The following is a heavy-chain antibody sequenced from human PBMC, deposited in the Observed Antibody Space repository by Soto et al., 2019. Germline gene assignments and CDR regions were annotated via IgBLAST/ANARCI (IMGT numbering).Heavy chain of an antibody. CDR2: IYWDDDK. Sequence: SGPTLVNPTQTLTLTCTFSGFSLSTRGVGVGWIRQPPGKALEWLALIYWDDDKRYSPSLKSRLTITKDTSKNQVVLAMTGMDPVDTATYYCVQSRCGGDCFLSYSSHSYYGLSFWGQGTTVPVSS. CDR1: GFSLSTRGVG. V-gene: IGHV2-5*02. D-gene: IGHD2-21*02. CDR3: VQSRCGGDCFLSYSSHSYYGLSF. J-gene: IGHJ6*02.